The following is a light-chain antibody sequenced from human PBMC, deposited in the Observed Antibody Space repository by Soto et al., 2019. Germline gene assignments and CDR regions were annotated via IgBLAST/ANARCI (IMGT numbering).Light chain of an antibody. J-gene: IGKJ2*01. Sequence: EIELTQSPGTLSLSPGDRATISCRASQSVSSTYLAWYQQKPGQAPRLLIYGASSRATGIPDRFSGSGSGTDFTLTISRLEPEDFAAYYCQQYGNARYTFGQGTRLEIK. CDR2: GAS. V-gene: IGKV3-20*01. CDR1: QSVSSTY. CDR3: QQYGNARYT.